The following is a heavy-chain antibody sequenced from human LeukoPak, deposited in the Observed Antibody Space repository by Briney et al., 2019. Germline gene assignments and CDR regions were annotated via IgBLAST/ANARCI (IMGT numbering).Heavy chain of an antibody. CDR3: ASSFYASGSYYEDY. J-gene: IGHJ4*02. CDR2: IKQDGSEK. D-gene: IGHD3-10*01. Sequence: GSLTLSCAASGFMFSRHWMNWVRQAPGKGLEWVANIKQDGSEKYYVDSVKGRFTISRDNAKNSLYLQMNSLRAEDTAVYYCASSFYASGSYYEDYWGQGTLVTVSS. CDR1: GFMFSRHW. V-gene: IGHV3-7*01.